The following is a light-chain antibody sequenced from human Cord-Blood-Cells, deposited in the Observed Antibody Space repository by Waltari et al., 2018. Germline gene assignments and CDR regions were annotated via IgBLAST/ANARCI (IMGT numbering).Light chain of an antibody. CDR1: SGSIASNY. V-gene: IGLV6-57*01. CDR3: QSYDSSKQV. Sequence: NFMLTQPHSVSESPGKTVTISCPRSSGSIASNYVQWYQQRPGSSPTTVMYEDNQRPSGVPDRFSGSIDSSSNSASLTISGLKTEDEADYYCQSYDSSKQVFGGGTKLTVL. J-gene: IGLJ2*01. CDR2: EDN.